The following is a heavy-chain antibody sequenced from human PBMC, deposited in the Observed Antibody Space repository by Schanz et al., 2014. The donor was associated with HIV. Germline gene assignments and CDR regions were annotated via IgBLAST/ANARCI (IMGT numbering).Heavy chain of an antibody. CDR2: VRHTGGT. J-gene: IGHJ4*01. CDR3: ARGDFGGNSVDY. D-gene: IGHD2-21*02. Sequence: QVQLQQWGAGLLKPSETLNLTCAVYGGSFRGYYWTWIRQFPGVGLEWIGGVRHTGGTNYNPSLKSRVTMSMDTSKTQFPLKLTSVTAADTAVYFCARGDFGGNSVDYWGHGNLVTVSA. CDR1: GGSFRGYY. V-gene: IGHV4-34*01.